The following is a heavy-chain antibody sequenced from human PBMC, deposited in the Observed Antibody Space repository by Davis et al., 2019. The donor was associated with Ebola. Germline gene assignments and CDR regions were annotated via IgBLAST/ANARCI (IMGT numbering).Heavy chain of an antibody. V-gene: IGHV3-21*01. CDR3: ALLQEHL. Sequence: GESLKISCAASGFTFSSYAMSWVRQAPGKGLEWVSSISSSSSYIYYADSVKGRFTISRDNAKNSLYLQMNSFHQGPIGLPPGALLQEHLWG. D-gene: IGHD1-26*01. CDR2: ISSSSSYI. J-gene: IGHJ6*01. CDR1: GFTFSSYA.